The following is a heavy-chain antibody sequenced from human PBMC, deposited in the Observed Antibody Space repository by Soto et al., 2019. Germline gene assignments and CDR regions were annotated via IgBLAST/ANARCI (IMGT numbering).Heavy chain of an antibody. CDR3: ARDRYYHSSGYYLFDY. CDR2: INPNSGGT. Sequence: ASVKVSCKXSGYTFTGYYMHWVRQAPGQGLEWMGWINPNSGGTNYAQKFQGRVTMTRDTSISTAYMELSRLRSDDTAVYYCARDRYYHSSGYYLFDYWGQGTLVTVS. V-gene: IGHV1-2*02. D-gene: IGHD3-22*01. J-gene: IGHJ4*02. CDR1: GYTFTGYY.